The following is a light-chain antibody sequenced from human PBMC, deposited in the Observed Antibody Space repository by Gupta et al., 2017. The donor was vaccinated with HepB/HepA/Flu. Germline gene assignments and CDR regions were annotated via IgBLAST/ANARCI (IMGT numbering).Light chain of an antibody. Sequence: VTQSSSASASPGSPVKLTCTLSSGYSHYSIGSHQQQPGTAQRFLMQVESSGRYNKGSVMPDRFSGSSSWATCYLTISNVQAEDEADYYCEDWDNNIRVFGGGTKLTVL. CDR2: VESSGRY. J-gene: IGLJ3*02. V-gene: IGLV4-60*03. CDR3: EDWDNNIRV. CDR1: SGYSHYS.